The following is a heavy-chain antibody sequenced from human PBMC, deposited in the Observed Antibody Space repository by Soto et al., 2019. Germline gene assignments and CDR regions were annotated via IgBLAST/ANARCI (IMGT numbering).Heavy chain of an antibody. V-gene: IGHV1-18*01. CDR1: GYTFTNYG. D-gene: IGHD6-19*01. J-gene: IGHJ4*02. CDR3: ARDGHKDSSGFSCDY. CDR2: ISTYYGNT. Sequence: KVSCKASGYTFTNYGISWVRQAPGQGLEWMGWISTYYGNTNYAQKLQGRVTMTTDTSTGTAYMELRSLRSDDTAVYYCARDGHKDSSGFSCDYWGQGTLVTVSS.